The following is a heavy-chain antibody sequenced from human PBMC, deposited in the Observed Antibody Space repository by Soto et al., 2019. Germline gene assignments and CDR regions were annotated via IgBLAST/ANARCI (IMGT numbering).Heavy chain of an antibody. CDR2: AYHSGST. D-gene: IGHD3-10*01. J-gene: IGHJ4*02. V-gene: IGHV4-4*02. CDR1: GGFTSTNNW. CDR3: ARSPPSSYYGGSGTFDY. Sequence: QLQLQESGPGLVRPSGTLSLTCAVSGGFTSTNNWWSWVRQPPGKGLELIGDAYHSGSTEYNPSLKSRVSISVDKSKNQISLKLTSATAADTAVYYCARSPPSSYYGGSGTFDYWGQGTLVTVSS.